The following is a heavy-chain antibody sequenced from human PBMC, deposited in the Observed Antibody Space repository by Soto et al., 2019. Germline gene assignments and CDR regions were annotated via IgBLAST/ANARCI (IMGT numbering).Heavy chain of an antibody. CDR1: GGSFSGYY. CDR2: INHSGGT. CDR3: ASSMTTVTKNDY. J-gene: IGHJ4*02. Sequence: SETLSLTCAVYGGSFSGYYWSWIRQPPGKGLEWIGEINHSGGTNYNPSLKSRVTISVDTSKNQFSLKLSSVTAADTAVYYCASSMTTVTKNDYWGQGTLVTVSS. D-gene: IGHD4-17*01. V-gene: IGHV4-34*01.